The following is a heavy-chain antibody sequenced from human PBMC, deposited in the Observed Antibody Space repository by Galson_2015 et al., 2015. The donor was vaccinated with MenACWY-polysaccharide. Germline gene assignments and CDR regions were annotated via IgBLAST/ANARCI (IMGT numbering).Heavy chain of an antibody. D-gene: IGHD4-23*01. CDR1: GHAFTGYY. J-gene: IGHJ3*02. CDR2: INLNSGGT. CDR3: AIHDYGGNSGAFDI. Sequence: SVKVSCKASGHAFTGYYMHWVRQAPGQGLEWMGWINLNSGGTNYAQNFQGRVTMTRDTSITTAYMGLSRLRSDDTAIYYCAIHDYGGNSGAFDIWGQGTMVTVSS. V-gene: IGHV1-2*02.